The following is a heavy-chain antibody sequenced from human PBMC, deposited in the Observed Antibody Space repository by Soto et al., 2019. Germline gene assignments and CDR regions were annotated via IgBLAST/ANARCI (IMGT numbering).Heavy chain of an antibody. Sequence: QVQLQESGPGLVKPSQTLSLTCAVSGASINNGGYYWSWVRQHPGKGLEWLGHIYHSGDTYYNPSLKSLLTISVDTSKTHFSLNLTSATAADTAVYYCARMVRGGRGRDPWGQGTLVSVSS. CDR1: GASINNGGYY. CDR2: IYHSGDT. J-gene: IGHJ5*02. D-gene: IGHD3-10*01. V-gene: IGHV4-31*01. CDR3: ARMVRGGRGRDP.